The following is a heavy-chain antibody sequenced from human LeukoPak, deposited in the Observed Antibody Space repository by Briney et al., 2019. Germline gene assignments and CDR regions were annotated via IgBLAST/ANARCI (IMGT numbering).Heavy chain of an antibody. J-gene: IGHJ6*02. Sequence: SETLSLTCTVSGGSISSYYWSWIRQPPGKGLEWIGYIYYSGSTNYNPSLKSRVTISVGTSKSQFSLKLSSVTAADTAVYYCARARSGYRYGMDVWGQGTTVTVSS. V-gene: IGHV4-59*01. CDR2: IYYSGST. D-gene: IGHD3-22*01. CDR1: GGSISSYY. CDR3: ARARSGYRYGMDV.